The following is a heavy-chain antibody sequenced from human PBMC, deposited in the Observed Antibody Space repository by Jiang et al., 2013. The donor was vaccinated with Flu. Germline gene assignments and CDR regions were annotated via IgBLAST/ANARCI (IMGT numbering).Heavy chain of an antibody. CDR2: IYPGDSDT. D-gene: IGHD5-18*01. V-gene: IGHV5-51*03. CDR3: ARVDTAMVRAPDYYYYYGMDV. Sequence: GAEVKKPGESLKISCKGSGYSFTSYWIGWVRQMPGKGLEWMGIIYPGDSDTRYSPSFQGQVTISADKSISTAYLQWSSLKASDTAMYYCARVDTAMVRAPDYYYYYGMDVWGQGTTVTVSS. CDR1: GYSFTSYW. J-gene: IGHJ6*02.